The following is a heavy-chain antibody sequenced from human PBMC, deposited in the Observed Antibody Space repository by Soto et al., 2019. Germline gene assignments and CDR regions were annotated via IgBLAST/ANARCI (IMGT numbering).Heavy chain of an antibody. D-gene: IGHD3-10*01. V-gene: IGHV1-46*01. J-gene: IGHJ5*02. CDR3: GRVMRSLLSITALDT. CDR1: GYTFTRDQ. Sequence: ASVKVSCKXSGYTFTRDQIHWVRQAPGQGLEWMGMIEPSGGKTNYAQKFQGRVTLTSDTSTSTVYMALSSLRSDDTAIYFCGRVMRSLLSITALDTWGQGTLVTVSS. CDR2: IEPSGGKT.